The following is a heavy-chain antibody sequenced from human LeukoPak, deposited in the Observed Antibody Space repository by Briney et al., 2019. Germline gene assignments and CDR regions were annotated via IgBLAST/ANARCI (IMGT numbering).Heavy chain of an antibody. D-gene: IGHD6-19*01. Sequence: SETLSLTCSVSGGSISGYYWSWIRQPPGKGLEWIGYIYYSGSTSYNPSLKSRVTISVDTSKNQFSLKLSSVTAADTAVYYCARQAVATIPFDYWGQGTLVTVSS. CDR2: IYYSGST. CDR3: ARQAVATIPFDY. CDR1: GGSISGYY. V-gene: IGHV4-59*08. J-gene: IGHJ4*02.